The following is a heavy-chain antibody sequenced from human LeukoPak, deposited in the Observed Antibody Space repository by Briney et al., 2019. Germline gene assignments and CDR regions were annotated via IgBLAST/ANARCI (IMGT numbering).Heavy chain of an antibody. Sequence: GGSLRLSCAASGFTFSSYAMSWVRQAPGKGLEWVSAISGSGGSTYYADSVKGRFTISRDNSKNTLYLQMNSLRAEDTAVYYCAKHGEYRSGGSCYSHYYYGMDVWGQGTTVTVSS. D-gene: IGHD2-15*01. CDR2: ISGSGGST. V-gene: IGHV3-23*01. J-gene: IGHJ6*02. CDR1: GFTFSSYA. CDR3: AKHGEYRSGGSCYSHYYYGMDV.